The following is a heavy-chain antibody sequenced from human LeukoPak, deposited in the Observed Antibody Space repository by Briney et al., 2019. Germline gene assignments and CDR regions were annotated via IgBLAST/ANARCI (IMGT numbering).Heavy chain of an antibody. D-gene: IGHD6-19*01. J-gene: IGHJ4*02. CDR3: ARDPLGSGWSGNLDY. CDR2: ISNDGSNK. CDR1: GFTFSTYP. Sequence: PGGSLRLSCAAYGFTFSTYPMHWVRQAPGKGLEWVAVISNDGSNKYYADSVKGRFTLSRDSSKNTLYLQMNSLRTEDTAVYYCARDPLGSGWSGNLDYWGQGTLVTVSS. V-gene: IGHV3-30*04.